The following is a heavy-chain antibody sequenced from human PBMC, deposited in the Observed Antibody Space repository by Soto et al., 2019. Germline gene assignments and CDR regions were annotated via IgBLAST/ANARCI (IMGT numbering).Heavy chain of an antibody. D-gene: IGHD6-19*01. J-gene: IGHJ4*02. CDR1: GFTFSSYA. Sequence: GGSLRLSCAASGFTFSSYAMHWVRQAPGKGLEWVAVISYDGSNKYYADSVKGRFTISRDNSKNTLYLQMNSLRAEDTAVYYCAREAYNIAVAGKFDYWGQGTLVTVSS. V-gene: IGHV3-30-3*01. CDR3: AREAYNIAVAGKFDY. CDR2: ISYDGSNK.